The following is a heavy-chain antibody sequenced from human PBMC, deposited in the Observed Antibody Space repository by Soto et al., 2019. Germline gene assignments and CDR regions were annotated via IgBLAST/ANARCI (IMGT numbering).Heavy chain of an antibody. J-gene: IGHJ4*02. D-gene: IGHD2-21*02. CDR3: ARGPAYCGGDCYSNYFDY. CDR1: GGTFSIYA. V-gene: IGHV1-69*06. Sequence: SVKVSCKASGGTFSIYAISWVRQAPGQGLEWMGGIIPIFGTANYAQKFQGRVTITADKSTSTAYMELSSLRSEDTAVYYCARGPAYCGGDCYSNYFDYWGQGTLVTVSS. CDR2: IIPIFGTA.